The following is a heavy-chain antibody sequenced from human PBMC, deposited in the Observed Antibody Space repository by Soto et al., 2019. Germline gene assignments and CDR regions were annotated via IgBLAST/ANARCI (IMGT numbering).Heavy chain of an antibody. Sequence: SETLSLTCTVSGGSISSSSYYWGWIRQPPGKGLEWIGSIYYSGSTYYNPSLKSRVTISVDTSKNQLSLKLSSVTAADTAVYYCARHGARGITFGGVIPFFDYWGQGTLVTVSS. CDR2: IYYSGST. V-gene: IGHV4-39*01. J-gene: IGHJ4*02. CDR1: GGSISSSSYY. CDR3: ARHGARGITFGGVIPFFDY. D-gene: IGHD3-16*01.